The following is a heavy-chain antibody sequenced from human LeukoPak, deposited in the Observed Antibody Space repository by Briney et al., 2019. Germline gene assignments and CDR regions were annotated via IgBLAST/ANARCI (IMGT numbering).Heavy chain of an antibody. CDR2: INPNSGGT. J-gene: IGHJ3*02. CDR3: ARDRAPITIFGVPRDAFDI. CDR1: GYTFTGYY. V-gene: IGHV1-2*02. D-gene: IGHD3-3*01. Sequence: ASVKVSCKASGYTFTGYYMHWVRQAPGQGPEWMGWINPNSGGTNYAQKFQGRVTMTRDTSISTAYMELSRLRSDDTAAYYCARDRAPITIFGVPRDAFDIWGQGTMVTVSS.